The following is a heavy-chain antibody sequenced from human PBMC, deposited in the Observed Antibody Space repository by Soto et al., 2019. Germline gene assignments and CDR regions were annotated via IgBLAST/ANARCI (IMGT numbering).Heavy chain of an antibody. CDR1: GYSLRGNY. CDR3: AIDLIVNGRPTYATDV. CDR2: INPNSSGT. D-gene: IGHD3-22*01. Sequence: GASVKVSCKASGYSLRGNYIHCVRQTPGQGLEWMGWINPNSSGTVYAQKFQGRVTMTRDTSLTTVYMQLNRLTSDDSAVYYCAIDLIVNGRPTYATDVSGPRTSVTVS. J-gene: IGHJ6*02. V-gene: IGHV1-2*02.